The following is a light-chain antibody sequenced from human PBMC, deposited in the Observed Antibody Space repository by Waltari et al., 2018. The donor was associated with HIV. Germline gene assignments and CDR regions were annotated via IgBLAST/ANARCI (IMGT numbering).Light chain of an antibody. CDR2: EVS. V-gene: IGLV2-14*01. Sequence: QSALTQPASVSGSPGQSITISCTGTSSDVGDSNYVSWYQQHPGKAPRLMIYEVSNRPSGVSTRFSGSKSGNTASLTISGLQDEDEADYYCSSYTSGSVVFGGGTKLTVL. J-gene: IGLJ2*01. CDR1: SSDVGDSNY. CDR3: SSYTSGSVV.